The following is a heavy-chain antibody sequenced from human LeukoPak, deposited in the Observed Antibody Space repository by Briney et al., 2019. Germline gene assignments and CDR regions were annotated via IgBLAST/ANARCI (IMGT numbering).Heavy chain of an antibody. V-gene: IGHV3-21*01. CDR1: GFTFSSYS. CDR2: ISSSSSYI. CDR3: ARVGRRQLVNNWFDP. J-gene: IGHJ5*02. Sequence: PGGSLRLSCAASGFTFSSYSMNWVRQAPGKGLEWVSSISSSSSYIYYADSVKGRFTISRDNAKNSLYLQMNSLRAEDTAVYYCARVGRRQLVNNWFDPWGQGTLATVSS. D-gene: IGHD6-13*01.